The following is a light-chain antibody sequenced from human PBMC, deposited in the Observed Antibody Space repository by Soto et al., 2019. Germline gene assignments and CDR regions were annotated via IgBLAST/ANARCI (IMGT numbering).Light chain of an antibody. CDR1: QGIGND. V-gene: IGKV1-6*01. CDR2: APS. Sequence: AIQMTQSPSSLSASVGDRVTITCRASQGIGNDLGWYQQKSGKAPKLLIYAPSNLQGGVPSRFSGSGSGTDFTLTISGLQPEDVATYYCLQDHSYPLTFGGGTKVEI. CDR3: LQDHSYPLT. J-gene: IGKJ4*01.